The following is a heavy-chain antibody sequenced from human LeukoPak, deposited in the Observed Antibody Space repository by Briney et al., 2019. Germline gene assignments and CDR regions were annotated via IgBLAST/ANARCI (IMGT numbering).Heavy chain of an antibody. J-gene: IGHJ4*02. CDR2: LSPDGSSS. CDR1: GXTFSTYW. Sequence: AGGSLRLSCAASGXTFSTYWMHWVRQAPGKGLVWVSRLSPDGSSSIYADSVKGRFTVSRDNSKNTLYLQMNSLRADDTAVYYCTRSPSLGGSYWGFDYWGQGTLLTVSS. CDR3: TRSPSLGGSYWGFDY. V-gene: IGHV3-74*01. D-gene: IGHD1-26*01.